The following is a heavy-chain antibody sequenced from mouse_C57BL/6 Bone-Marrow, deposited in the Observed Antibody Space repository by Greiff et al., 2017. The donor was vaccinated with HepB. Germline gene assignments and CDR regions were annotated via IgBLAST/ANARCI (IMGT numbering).Heavy chain of an antibody. CDR1: GYTFTSYW. V-gene: IGHV1-53*01. J-gene: IGHJ3*01. CDR3: ARHDGYYERFAY. Sequence: VQLQQSGTELVKPGASVKLSCKASGYTFTSYWMHWVKQRPGQGLEWIGNINPSNGGTNYNEKFKSKATLTVDKSSSTAYMQLSSLTSEDSAVYYCARHDGYYERFAYWGQGTLVTVSA. D-gene: IGHD2-3*01. CDR2: INPSNGGT.